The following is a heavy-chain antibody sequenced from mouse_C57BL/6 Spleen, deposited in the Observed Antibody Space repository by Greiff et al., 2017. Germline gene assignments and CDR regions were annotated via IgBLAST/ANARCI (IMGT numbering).Heavy chain of an antibody. Sequence: QVQLQQPGAELVMPGASVKLSCKASGYTFTSYWMHWVKQRPGQGLEWIGEIGPSDSYTNYNQKFKGKSTLTVDKSSSTAYMQLSSLTSEDSAVYYCARGGTTVLDYWGQGTTLTVSS. CDR1: GYTFTSYW. J-gene: IGHJ2*01. CDR2: IGPSDSYT. V-gene: IGHV1-69*01. CDR3: ARGGTTVLDY. D-gene: IGHD1-1*01.